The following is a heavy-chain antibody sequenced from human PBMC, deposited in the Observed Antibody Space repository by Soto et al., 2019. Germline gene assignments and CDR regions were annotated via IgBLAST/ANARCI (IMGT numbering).Heavy chain of an antibody. CDR3: VKHTSTSPSYFDY. CDR1: GFTFDDCA. CDR2: SSWSSGRI. J-gene: IGHJ4*02. Sequence: GGSLRRSCSASGFTFDDCAMSWVRQAPGKGLEWVSGSSWSSGRITYADSVEGRFTISRDNANRSLYVKMKSLTNEDKPVDYCVKHTSTSPSYFDYWGQGTLVTVSS. V-gene: IGHV3-9*01.